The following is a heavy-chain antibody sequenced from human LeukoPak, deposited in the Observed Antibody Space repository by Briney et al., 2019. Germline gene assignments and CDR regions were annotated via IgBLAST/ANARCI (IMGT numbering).Heavy chain of an antibody. J-gene: IGHJ6*03. CDR3: ARVQTARPYYYMDV. V-gene: IGHV3-21*01. CDR1: GFTFSSYS. Sequence: GGSLRLSCAASGFTFSSYSMNWVRQAPGKGLEWVSSISSSSSYIYYADSVKGRFTISRDNAKNSLYLQMNSLRAEDTAVYYCARVQTARPYYYMDVWGKGTTVTVSS. CDR2: ISSSSSYI.